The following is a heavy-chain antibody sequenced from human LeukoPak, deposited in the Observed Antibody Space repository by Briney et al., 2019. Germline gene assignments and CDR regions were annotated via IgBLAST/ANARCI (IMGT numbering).Heavy chain of an antibody. CDR3: ARDGIVVVPAAIGYYYYGMDV. CDR2: ISSSSSYI. Sequence: AGGSLRLSCAASGFTFSSYSMNWVRQAPGKGLEWVSSISSSSSYIYYADSVKGRFTISRDNAKNSMYLQMNSLRAEDTAVYYCARDGIVVVPAAIGYYYYGMDVWGQGTTVTVSS. D-gene: IGHD2-2*01. V-gene: IGHV3-21*01. J-gene: IGHJ6*02. CDR1: GFTFSSYS.